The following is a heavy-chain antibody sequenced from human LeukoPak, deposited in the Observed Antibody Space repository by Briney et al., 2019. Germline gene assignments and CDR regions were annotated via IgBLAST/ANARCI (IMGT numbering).Heavy chain of an antibody. J-gene: IGHJ5*02. D-gene: IGHD2-2*01. Sequence: PGGSLRLSCAASGFTFSSYGMHWVRQAPGKGLEWVAFIRFDGSNKYYADSVKGRFTISRDNAKNSLYLQMNSLRAEDTAVYYCARDRGYCSSTSCYNWFDPWGQGTLVTVSS. CDR1: GFTFSSYG. CDR2: IRFDGSNK. V-gene: IGHV3-30*02. CDR3: ARDRGYCSSTSCYNWFDP.